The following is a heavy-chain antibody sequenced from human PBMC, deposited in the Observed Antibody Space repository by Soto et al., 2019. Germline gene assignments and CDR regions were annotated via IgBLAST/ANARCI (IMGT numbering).Heavy chain of an antibody. J-gene: IGHJ4*02. D-gene: IGHD3-3*01. CDR1: GGSISSGNYY. CDR2: IYYSGTT. V-gene: IGHV4-39*01. Sequence: QLQLQESGPGLVKPSETLSLTCTVSGGSISSGNYYWGWIRQPPGKGLEWIGSIYYSGTTYYNPYFKSRVTMSVDASTSQFSLKLNSVTAADSAVYYCARHLAPILTFAYWGQGTLVTVSS. CDR3: ARHLAPILTFAY.